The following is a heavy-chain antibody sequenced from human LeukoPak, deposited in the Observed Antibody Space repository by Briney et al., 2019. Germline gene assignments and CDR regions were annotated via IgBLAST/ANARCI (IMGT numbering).Heavy chain of an antibody. Sequence: GGSLRLSCATSGFIFSNHWMSWVRQAPGKGLEWVSLIYSGGTTYYADSVKGRFTISRDNSKNTLYLQMNSLRAEDTAVYYCARRAGGYSHPYDYWGQGILVTVSS. CDR3: ARRAGGYSHPYDY. CDR2: IYSGGTT. V-gene: IGHV3-53*01. CDR1: GFIFSNHW. J-gene: IGHJ4*02. D-gene: IGHD4-23*01.